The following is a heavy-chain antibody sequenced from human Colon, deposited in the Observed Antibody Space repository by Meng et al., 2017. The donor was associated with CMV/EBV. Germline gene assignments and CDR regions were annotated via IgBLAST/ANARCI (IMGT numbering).Heavy chain of an antibody. J-gene: IGHJ4*02. Sequence: TLSCAPPVFTFPTAPLTCVRQASGKGLTWIGRIKSKIDGGKIDYAAPVRGRFAISRDDSKATVYLQIDTLEIEDTGMYYCTTLLRGFWGQGTLVTVSS. CDR2: IKSKIDGGKI. D-gene: IGHD2-15*01. CDR3: TTLLRGF. V-gene: IGHV3-15*01. CDR1: VFTFPTAP.